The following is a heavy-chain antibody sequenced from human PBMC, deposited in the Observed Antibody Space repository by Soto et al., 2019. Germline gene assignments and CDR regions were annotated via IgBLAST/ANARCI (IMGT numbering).Heavy chain of an antibody. D-gene: IGHD6-6*01. CDR2: ISGSGGST. CDR3: VKPGEYSSSSVHYYYGMDV. V-gene: IGHV3-23*01. J-gene: IGHJ6*02. Sequence: GGSLRLSCAASGFTFSSYAMSWVRQAPGKGLEWVSAISGSGGSTYYADSVKGRFTISRDNSKNTLYLQMNSLRAEDTAVYYCVKPGEYSSSSVHYYYGMDVWGQGTTVTVSS. CDR1: GFTFSSYA.